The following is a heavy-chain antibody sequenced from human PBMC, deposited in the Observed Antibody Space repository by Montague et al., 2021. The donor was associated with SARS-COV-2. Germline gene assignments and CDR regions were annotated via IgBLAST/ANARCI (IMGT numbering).Heavy chain of an antibody. V-gene: IGHV4-61*08. CDR2: IYYSGST. CDR3: ARVAVAAAATGGDY. Sequence: SETLSLTCTVSGGSVSSGGYYWSWIRQPPGKGLEWIGYIYYSGSTNYNPSLKSRVTISLDTSKNQFSLKLTSVTAADTAVYYCARVAVAAAATGGDYWGQGTLVTVSS. J-gene: IGHJ4*02. CDR1: GGSVSSGGYY. D-gene: IGHD6-13*01.